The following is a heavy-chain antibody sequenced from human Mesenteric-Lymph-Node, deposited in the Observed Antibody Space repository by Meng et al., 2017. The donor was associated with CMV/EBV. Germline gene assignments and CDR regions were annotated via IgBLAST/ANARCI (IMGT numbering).Heavy chain of an antibody. J-gene: IGHJ6*02. Sequence: GGSLRLSCQGSGYIFTTYWIAWVRQMPGKGLEWMGIIYPDDSDTRYSPSFQGQVTISADKSINTAYLQWSSLKASDTAIYFCARGSTGTLDNFYGMDVWGPGTTVTVSS. CDR1: GYIFTTYW. V-gene: IGHV5-51*01. CDR3: ARGSTGTLDNFYGMDV. D-gene: IGHD1-1*01. CDR2: IYPDDSDT.